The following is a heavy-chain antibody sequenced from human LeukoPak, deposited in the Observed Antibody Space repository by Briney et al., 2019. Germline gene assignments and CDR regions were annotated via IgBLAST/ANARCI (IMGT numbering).Heavy chain of an antibody. CDR1: GYTFTDYF. D-gene: IGHD2-2*01. V-gene: IGHV1-2*02. J-gene: IGHJ3*02. Sequence: ASVKVSCKASGYTFTDYFLHWVRQAPGQGLEWLGWVNTNSGATNYEQKFQGRVTMTRDSPITTAYMELSRLTSDDTALYYCARCIVVVPGVFQTVDSPSDTFDIWGQGTMATVSS. CDR2: VNTNSGAT. CDR3: ARCIVVVPGVFQTVDSPSDTFDI.